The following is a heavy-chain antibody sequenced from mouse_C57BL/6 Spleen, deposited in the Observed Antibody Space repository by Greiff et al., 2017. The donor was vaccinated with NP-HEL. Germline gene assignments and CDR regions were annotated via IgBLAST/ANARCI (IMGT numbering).Heavy chain of an antibody. J-gene: IGHJ1*03. CDR2: IYPGDGDT. CDR3: ARDYYGSSRGYFDV. CDR1: GYAFSSYW. Sequence: QVQLQQSGAELVKPGASVKISCKASGYAFSSYWMNWVKQRPGKGLEWIGQIYPGDGDTNYNGKFKGKATLTADKSSSTAYMQLSSLTSEDSAVYFCARDYYGSSRGYFDVWGTGTTVTVSS. V-gene: IGHV1-80*01. D-gene: IGHD1-1*01.